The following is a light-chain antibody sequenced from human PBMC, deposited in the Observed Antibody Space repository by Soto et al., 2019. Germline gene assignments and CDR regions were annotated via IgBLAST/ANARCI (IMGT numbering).Light chain of an antibody. J-gene: IGKJ1*01. CDR3: QQYNNWPRT. CDR1: QTVRNN. Sequence: EFVLTQSPGTLSLSPGERATLSCRASQTVRNNYFAWYQQKPGQAPRLLIYDASSRATGIPARFSGSGSGTEFTLTISSLQSEDFAVYYCQQYNNWPRTFGQGTKVDIK. CDR2: DAS. V-gene: IGKV3-15*01.